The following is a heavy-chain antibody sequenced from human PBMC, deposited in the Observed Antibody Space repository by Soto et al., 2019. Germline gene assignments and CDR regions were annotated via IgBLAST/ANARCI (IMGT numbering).Heavy chain of an antibody. V-gene: IGHV1-18*01. J-gene: IGHJ6*04. CDR2: INPISGDT. CDR1: GYTFTSCG. Sequence: ASMKVSCKAAGYTFTSCGFSWVRQAPGQGLEWMGWINPISGDTNYPQKFQGRVTMTMDTSISTAYMDLSSLTSDDTDVYYCARVRRSPRGMDVWGEGTTVTVSS. D-gene: IGHD2-15*01. CDR3: ARVRRSPRGMDV.